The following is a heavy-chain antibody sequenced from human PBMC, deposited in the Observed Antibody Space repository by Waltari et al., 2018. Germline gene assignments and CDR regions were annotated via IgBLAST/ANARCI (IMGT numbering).Heavy chain of an antibody. CDR1: GFTFTSSA. D-gene: IGHD4-4*01. CDR3: AARRGNSVRSYYYGMDV. J-gene: IGHJ6*02. CDR2: IVVVSGNT. Sequence: QMQLVQSEPEVKKPGTSVKVSCKASGFTFTSSAVQWVRQARGQRLEWIGWIVVVSGNTNYAQKFQERVTITRDMSTSTAYMELSSLRSEDTAVYYCAARRGNSVRSYYYGMDVWGQGTTVTVSS. V-gene: IGHV1-58*01.